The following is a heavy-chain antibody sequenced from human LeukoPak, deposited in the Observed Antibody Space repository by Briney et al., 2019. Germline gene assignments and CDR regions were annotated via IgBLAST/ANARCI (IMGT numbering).Heavy chain of an antibody. CDR3: ARLSRGSSAGFDY. CDR1: GGSISSSNW. J-gene: IGHJ4*02. V-gene: IGHV4-4*02. D-gene: IGHD6-6*01. CDR2: IYHSGST. Sequence: SETLSLTCAVSGGSISSSNWWSWVRQPPGKGLEWIGEIYHSGSTNYNPSLKSRVTISVDSSKNQFSLKVNSVTAADTAVYFCARLSRGSSAGFDYWGQGILVTVSS.